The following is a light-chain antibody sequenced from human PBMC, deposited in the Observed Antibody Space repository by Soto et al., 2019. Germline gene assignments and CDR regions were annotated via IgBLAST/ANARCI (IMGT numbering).Light chain of an antibody. CDR3: QSYDSSLSGFYV. V-gene: IGLV1-40*01. CDR1: SSNIGAGYD. CDR2: GNS. Sequence: QSALTQAPSVSGAPGQRVTISCTGSSSNIGAGYDVHWYQQLPGTAPKLLIYGNSNRPSGVPDRFSGSKSGTSASLAITGLQAEDEAEYYCQSYDSSLSGFYVFGTGTKVTVL. J-gene: IGLJ1*01.